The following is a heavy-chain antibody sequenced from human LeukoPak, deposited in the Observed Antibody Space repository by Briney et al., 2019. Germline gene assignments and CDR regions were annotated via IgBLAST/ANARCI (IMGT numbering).Heavy chain of an antibody. Sequence: GGSLRLSCAASGFTFSNAWMSWVRQAPGKGLEWVGRIKSKTDGGTTDYAAPVKGRFTISRDNVENSLYLQMNSLRAEDTAVYYCARDLYGSGRFFDYWGQGTLVTVSS. D-gene: IGHD3-10*01. V-gene: IGHV3-15*01. CDR2: IKSKTDGGTT. J-gene: IGHJ4*02. CDR3: ARDLYGSGRFFDY. CDR1: GFTFSNAW.